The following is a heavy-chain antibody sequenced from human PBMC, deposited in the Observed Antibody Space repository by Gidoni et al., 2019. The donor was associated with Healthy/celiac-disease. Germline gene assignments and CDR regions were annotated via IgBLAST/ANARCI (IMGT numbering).Heavy chain of an antibody. Sequence: EVQLLESGGVLVQPGGSLSLPCSASAFTFRSYCLRWFRPAPGKGLEWVANIKQDGSEKYYVDSVKGRFTISRDNAKNSLYLQMNSLRAEDTAVYYCARRGSPYCSGGSCYSVDYYYGMDVWGQGTTVTVSS. CDR2: IKQDGSEK. CDR1: AFTFRSYC. V-gene: IGHV3-7*01. J-gene: IGHJ6*02. D-gene: IGHD2-15*01. CDR3: ARRGSPYCSGGSCYSVDYYYGMDV.